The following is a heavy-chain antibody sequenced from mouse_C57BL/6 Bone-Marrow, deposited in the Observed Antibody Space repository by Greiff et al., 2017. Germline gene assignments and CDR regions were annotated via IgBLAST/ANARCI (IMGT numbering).Heavy chain of an antibody. CDR3: ARKGYVSSCWYFGV. Sequence: VKLMESGPGLVQPSQSLSITCTVSGFSLTSYGVHWVRQSPGKGLEWLGVIWSGGSTDYNAAFISRLSISKDNSKSQVFFKMNSLQADDTAIYYCARKGYVSSCWYFGVWGTGTTVTVSS. CDR2: IWSGGST. D-gene: IGHD1-1*01. CDR1: GFSLTSYG. J-gene: IGHJ1*03. V-gene: IGHV2-2*01.